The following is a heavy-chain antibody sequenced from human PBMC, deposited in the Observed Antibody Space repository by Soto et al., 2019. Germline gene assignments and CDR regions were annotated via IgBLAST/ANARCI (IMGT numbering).Heavy chain of an antibody. D-gene: IGHD5-12*01. V-gene: IGHV3-33*01. CDR1: GFTFSSYG. Sequence: GGSLRLSCAASGFTFSSYGMHWVRQAPGKGLEWVAVIWYDGSNKYYADSVKGRFTISRDNSKNTLYLQMNSLRAEDTAVYYCAIFEYSDDEGAFDIWGQGTMVTVSS. J-gene: IGHJ3*02. CDR2: IWYDGSNK. CDR3: AIFEYSDDEGAFDI.